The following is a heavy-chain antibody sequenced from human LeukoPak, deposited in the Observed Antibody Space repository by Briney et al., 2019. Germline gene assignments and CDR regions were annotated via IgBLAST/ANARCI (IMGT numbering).Heavy chain of an antibody. V-gene: IGHV4-59*01. D-gene: IGHD4-17*01. CDR2: IHYSGST. CDR1: GGSISSYY. Sequence: PSETLSLTCTVSGGSISSYYWSWIRQPPGKGLEWIGYIHYSGSTNYNPSLESRVTISVDTSKNQFSLKLSSVTAADTAVYYCARDDGDYELDYWGQGTLVTVSS. CDR3: ARDDGDYELDY. J-gene: IGHJ4*02.